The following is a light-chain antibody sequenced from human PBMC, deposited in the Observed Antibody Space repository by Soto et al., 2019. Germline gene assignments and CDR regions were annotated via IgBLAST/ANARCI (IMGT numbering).Light chain of an antibody. Sequence: VLTQSPRTLCLSQGERATLSCRASQTVRNNYLAWYQQKPGQAPRLLIYDASSRATGIPDRFSGGGSGTDFTLTISRLEPEDFAVYYCQQHGTSPITFGQGTRLEIK. CDR3: QQHGTSPIT. V-gene: IGKV3-20*01. CDR1: QTVRNNY. CDR2: DAS. J-gene: IGKJ5*01.